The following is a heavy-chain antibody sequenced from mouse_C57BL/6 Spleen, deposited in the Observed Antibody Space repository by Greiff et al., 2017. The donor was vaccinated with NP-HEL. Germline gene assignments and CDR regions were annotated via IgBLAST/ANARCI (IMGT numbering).Heavy chain of an antibody. CDR3: ARHYYGSSHWYFDV. Sequence: EVQLQQSGPELVKPGASVKISCKASGYSFTDYNMNWVKQSNGKSLEWIGVINPNYGTTSYNQKFKGKATLTVDQSSSTAYMQLNSLTSEDSAVYYWARHYYGSSHWYFDVWGTGTTVTVSS. CDR1: GYSFTDYN. D-gene: IGHD1-1*01. J-gene: IGHJ1*03. V-gene: IGHV1-39*01. CDR2: INPNYGTT.